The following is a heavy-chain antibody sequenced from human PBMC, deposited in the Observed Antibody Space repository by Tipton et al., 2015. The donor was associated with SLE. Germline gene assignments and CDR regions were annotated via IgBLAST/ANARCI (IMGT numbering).Heavy chain of an antibody. CDR3: ARDSAAADWYFDL. CDR2: IYYSGST. Sequence: TLSLTCAVYGGSFSGYYWGWIRQPPGKGLEWIGSIYYSGSTYYNPSLKSRVTISVDTSKNQFSLKLSSVTAADTAVYYCARDSAAADWYFDLWGRGTLVTVSS. J-gene: IGHJ2*01. D-gene: IGHD6-13*01. V-gene: IGHV4-34*01. CDR1: GGSFSGYY.